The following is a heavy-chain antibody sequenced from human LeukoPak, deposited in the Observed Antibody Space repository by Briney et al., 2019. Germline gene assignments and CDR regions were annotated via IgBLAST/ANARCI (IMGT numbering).Heavy chain of an antibody. CDR1: GLIFSNTW. CDR2: IKEDGSAT. CDR3: ARGGTQSPIN. J-gene: IGHJ4*02. Sequence: GGSLRLSCAASGLIFSNTWMIWLRQAPEKGLEWVANIKEDGSATYYVDSVKGRFTISRDNAKNSLYLQMNNLRAEDTAIYYCARGGTQSPINWGPGTPVTVSS. V-gene: IGHV3-7*01.